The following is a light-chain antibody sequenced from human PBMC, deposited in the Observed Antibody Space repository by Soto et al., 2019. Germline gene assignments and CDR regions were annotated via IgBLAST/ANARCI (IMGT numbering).Light chain of an antibody. CDR1: QSISSY. V-gene: IGKV1-39*01. J-gene: IGKJ5*01. Sequence: DIPMTQSPSSLSASVGDRVTITCRASQSISSYLNWYQQKPGKAPKLLIYAASSLQSGVPSRFSGSGSGTDFTLTISSLQPEDFATYYCQQLNSYPRITFGQGTRLEMK. CDR3: QQLNSYPRIT. CDR2: AAS.